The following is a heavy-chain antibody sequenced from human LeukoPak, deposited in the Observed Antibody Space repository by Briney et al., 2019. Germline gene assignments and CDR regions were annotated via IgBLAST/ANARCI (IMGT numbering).Heavy chain of an antibody. Sequence: GGSLRLSCAASGFNFSDYYMNWIRQAPGKGLEWVSFISSSGSTKYYADSVKGRFTIFRDIAKNSLYLQMNSLRADDTAVYYCARERTPKPYYGSGTFYRYFDYWGQGTLVTVSS. CDR3: ARERTPKPYYGSGTFYRYFDY. J-gene: IGHJ4*02. CDR2: ISSSGSTK. D-gene: IGHD3-10*01. V-gene: IGHV3-11*04. CDR1: GFNFSDYY.